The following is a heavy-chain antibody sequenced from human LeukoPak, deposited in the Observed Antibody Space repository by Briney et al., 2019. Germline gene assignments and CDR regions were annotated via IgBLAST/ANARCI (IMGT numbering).Heavy chain of an antibody. Sequence: GGSLRLSCAASGFTFSSYAMHWVRQAPGKGLEWVAVISYDGSNKYYADSVKGRFTISRDNAKNTLYLQMNSLRAEDTAVYYCARAVRYSGYDYNYWGQGTLVTVSS. CDR3: ARAVRYSGYDYNY. V-gene: IGHV3-30-3*01. CDR1: GFTFSSYA. D-gene: IGHD5-12*01. CDR2: ISYDGSNK. J-gene: IGHJ4*02.